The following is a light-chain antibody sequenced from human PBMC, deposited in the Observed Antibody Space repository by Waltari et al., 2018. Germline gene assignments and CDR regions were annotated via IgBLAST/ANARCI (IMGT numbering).Light chain of an antibody. CDR3: QQYDASSPT. CDR2: DAS. V-gene: IGKV3-20*01. Sequence: EIVLTQSPGTLSLSPGERATLSCRASQSLSSSYLAWYQQKPGPAPRLLILDASSRAHGNPDRFSGSGSGTDFPFTIKRLGPEDFAVYYCQQYDASSPTFGQGTKVDIK. CDR1: QSLSSSY. J-gene: IGKJ1*01.